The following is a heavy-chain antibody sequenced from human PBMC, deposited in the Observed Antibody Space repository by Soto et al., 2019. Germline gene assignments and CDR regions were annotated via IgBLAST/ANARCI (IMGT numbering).Heavy chain of an antibody. CDR3: AKDGYPSRRTTITMVRGVIRPNYYYLAV. V-gene: IGHV3-23*01. Sequence: PGGSLRLSCAASGFTFSSYAMSWVRQAPGKGLEWVSAISGSGGSTYYADSVKGRFTISRDNSKNTLYLQMNSLRAEDTAVYYCAKDGYPSRRTTITMVRGVIRPNYYYLAVWGKGTTVTVSS. J-gene: IGHJ6*03. CDR2: ISGSGGST. D-gene: IGHD3-10*01. CDR1: GFTFSSYA.